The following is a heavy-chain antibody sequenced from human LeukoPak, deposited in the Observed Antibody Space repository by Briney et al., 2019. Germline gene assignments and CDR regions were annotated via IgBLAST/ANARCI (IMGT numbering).Heavy chain of an antibody. J-gene: IGHJ4*02. CDR2: ISGSGGST. CDR1: GFTFSSYA. D-gene: IGHD3-9*01. Sequence: PGGSLRLSRAASGFTFSSYAMSWVRQAPGKGLEWVSAISGSGGSTYYADSVKGRFTISRDNSKNTLYLQMNSLRAEDTAVYYCAKAGGYDILTGLSPFDYWGQGTLVTVSS. CDR3: AKAGGYDILTGLSPFDY. V-gene: IGHV3-23*01.